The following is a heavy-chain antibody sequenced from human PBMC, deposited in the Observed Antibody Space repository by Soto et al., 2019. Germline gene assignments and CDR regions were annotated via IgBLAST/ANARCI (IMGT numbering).Heavy chain of an antibody. CDR2: ISGSGGST. Sequence: GGSLRLSCAASGFTFISYAMSWVRQAPGKGLEWVSAISGSGGSTYYADSVKGRFTISRDNSKNTLYLQMNSLRAEDTAVYYCAKAVVVVVAARAFDIWGQGTMVTVSS. V-gene: IGHV3-23*01. J-gene: IGHJ3*02. CDR3: AKAVVVVVAARAFDI. CDR1: GFTFISYA. D-gene: IGHD2-15*01.